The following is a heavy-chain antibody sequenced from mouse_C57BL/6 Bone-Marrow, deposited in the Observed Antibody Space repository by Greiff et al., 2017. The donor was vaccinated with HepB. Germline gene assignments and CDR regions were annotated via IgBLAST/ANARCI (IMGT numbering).Heavy chain of an antibody. J-gene: IGHJ3*01. Sequence: EVKLVESGGDLVKPGGSLKISCAASGFTFSTYGMSWVRQTPDKRLEWVATVSTGGGYTYYPDSVKGRFTISSDNAQNTLYMQMSGLKSEDTAMFYCTRLAYYYDSEGFAYWGQGTLVTVSA. V-gene: IGHV5-6*01. CDR3: TRLAYYYDSEGFAY. D-gene: IGHD1-1*01. CDR2: VSTGGGYT. CDR1: GFTFSTYG.